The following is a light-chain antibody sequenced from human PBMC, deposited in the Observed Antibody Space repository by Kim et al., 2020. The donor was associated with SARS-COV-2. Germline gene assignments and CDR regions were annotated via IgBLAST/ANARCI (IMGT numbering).Light chain of an antibody. V-gene: IGKV3-20*01. CDR2: GAS. CDR1: QSVSSSY. Sequence: EIVLTQSPGTLSLSPGERATLSCRASQSVSSSYLAWYQQKPGQAPRLLIFGASHRATGIPDRFSGSGSGTDLTLTISRLEPEDFAVYYCQQYGSSPQCTFGQGTKLEIK. J-gene: IGKJ2*02. CDR3: QQYGSSPQCT.